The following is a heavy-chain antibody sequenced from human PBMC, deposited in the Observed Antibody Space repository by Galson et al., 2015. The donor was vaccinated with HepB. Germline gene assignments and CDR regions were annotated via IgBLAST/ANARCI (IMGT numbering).Heavy chain of an antibody. Sequence: SLRLSCAASGFFFSDYYMTWIRQAPGKGLEWVPYFGSGGSTIYYADSVKGRFTVSRDNAKNSLFLQMNSLRAEDTAVYYCARDYSSRWFYFDYWGQGTLVTVSS. CDR3: ARDYSSRWFYFDY. J-gene: IGHJ4*02. V-gene: IGHV3-11*01. CDR2: FGSGGSTI. CDR1: GFFFSDYY. D-gene: IGHD6-13*01.